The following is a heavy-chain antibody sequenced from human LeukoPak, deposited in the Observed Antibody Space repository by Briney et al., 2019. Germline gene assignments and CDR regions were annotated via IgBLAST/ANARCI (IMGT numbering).Heavy chain of an antibody. V-gene: IGHV5-51*01. D-gene: IGHD2-2*01. CDR1: GYTFTTYW. Sequence: GESLNISWKGSGYTFTTYWIGWVRQQPGKGREWMGFIFPAVSDNASSPSFRGQVTISVDKSTSTAYLQWRSLTASDTAIYYCARKVYCRTTRCHYGLDVWGEGTTVTVSS. CDR2: IFPAVSDN. J-gene: IGHJ6*04. CDR3: ARKVYCRTTRCHYGLDV.